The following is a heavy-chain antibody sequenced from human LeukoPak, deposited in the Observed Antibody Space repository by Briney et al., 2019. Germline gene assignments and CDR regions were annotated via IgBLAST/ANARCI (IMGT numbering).Heavy chain of an antibody. J-gene: IGHJ4*02. CDR3: AKSPGILWFGELPH. CDR1: GFTVSSNY. V-gene: IGHV3-53*01. CDR2: IYSGGST. Sequence: GGSLRLSCAASGFTVSSNYMSWVRQAPGKGLEWVSVIYSGGSTYYADSVKGRFTISRDNSKNTLYLQMNSLRAEDTAVYYCAKSPGILWFGELPHWGQGTLVTVSS. D-gene: IGHD3-10*01.